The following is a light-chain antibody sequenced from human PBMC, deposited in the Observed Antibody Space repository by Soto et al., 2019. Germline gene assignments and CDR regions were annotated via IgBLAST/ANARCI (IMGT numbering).Light chain of an antibody. V-gene: IGKV3-20*01. J-gene: IGKJ1*01. Sequence: EIVVTQSPGILSLSPGERATLSCRASQRVSSSSLGWHQQKPGQAPRLLIYGASSRATGIPARFSGRGSGADFPLTTSRLELEDVAVYYCHHYGNARGTFGHGAKVNIK. CDR2: GAS. CDR1: QRVSSSS. CDR3: HHYGNARGT.